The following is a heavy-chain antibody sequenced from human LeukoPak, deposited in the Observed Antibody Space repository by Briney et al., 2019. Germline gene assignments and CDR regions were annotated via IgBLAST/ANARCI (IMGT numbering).Heavy chain of an antibody. D-gene: IGHD2-15*01. J-gene: IGHJ5*02. V-gene: IGHV4-59*01. CDR1: GGSISSYY. Sequence: SETLSLTCTVSGGSISSYYWSWIRQPPGKGLEWIGYIYYSGSTNYNPSLKSRVTISVDTSKNQFSLKLSSVTAADTAVYYCARASLLYCSGGSCYSWFDPWGQGTLVTVSS. CDR2: IYYSGST. CDR3: ARASLLYCSGGSCYSWFDP.